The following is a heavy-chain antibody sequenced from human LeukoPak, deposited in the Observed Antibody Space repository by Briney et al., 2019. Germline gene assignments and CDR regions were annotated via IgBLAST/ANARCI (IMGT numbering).Heavy chain of an antibody. D-gene: IGHD3-22*01. CDR3: ARDTLNYYDSSGYYLDFDY. J-gene: IGHJ4*02. V-gene: IGHV3-11*04. Sequence: PGGSLRLSCAASGFTFSDYYMIWIRQAPGKGLEWVSYISSSGSIIYYADSVKGRFTISRDNAKDSLYLQMNSLRVEDTAVYYCARDTLNYYDSSGYYLDFDYWGQGTLVTVSS. CDR2: ISSSGSII. CDR1: GFTFSDYY.